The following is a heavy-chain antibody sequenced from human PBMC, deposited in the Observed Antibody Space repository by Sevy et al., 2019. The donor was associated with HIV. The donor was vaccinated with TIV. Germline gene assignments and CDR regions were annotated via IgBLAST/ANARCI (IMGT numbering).Heavy chain of an antibody. CDR1: GFTFTSYS. V-gene: IGHV3-30-3*01. CDR3: ALERLSSNVAEYFQN. J-gene: IGHJ1*01. CDR2: IPYDETNK. D-gene: IGHD1-1*01. Sequence: GGSLRLSCAASGFTFTSYSMHWVRQAPGKGLEWVATIPYDETNKHYADSVKGRFTIFRDNSRNSLFLQLNSLRSEDTAVYYCALERLSSNVAEYFQNWGQGTLVTVSS.